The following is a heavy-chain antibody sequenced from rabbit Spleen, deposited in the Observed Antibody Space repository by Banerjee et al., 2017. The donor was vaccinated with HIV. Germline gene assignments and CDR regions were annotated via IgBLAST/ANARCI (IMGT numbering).Heavy chain of an antibody. CDR2: IYAGSTIST. D-gene: IGHD4-2*01. CDR3: ARDVGIDVYRFSL. V-gene: IGHV1S40*01. Sequence: QSLEESGGGLVQPEGSLALTCTASGFSFSSSYYMCWVRQAPGKGLEWIACIYAGSTISTDYASWAKGRFTISKTSSTTVTLQMTSLTTADTATYFCARDVGIDVYRFSLWGQGTLVTVS. J-gene: IGHJ4*01. CDR1: GFSFSSSYY.